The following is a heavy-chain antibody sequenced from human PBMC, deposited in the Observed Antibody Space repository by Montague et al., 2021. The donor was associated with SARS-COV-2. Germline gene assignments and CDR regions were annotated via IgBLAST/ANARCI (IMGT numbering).Heavy chain of an antibody. V-gene: IGHV3-66*01. CDR1: GFTVSSTY. J-gene: IGHJ4*02. CDR3: ARESSQFFGSGPLDY. D-gene: IGHD3-10*01. Sequence: SLRLSFAASGFTVSSTYTNWVRQVPGKGLEWVSSISSSSVTYSADSLKGRFTISRDNSKNTVYLQMNSLRAEDTAVYFCARESSQFFGSGPLDYWSQGSLVTVSS. CDR2: ISSSSVT.